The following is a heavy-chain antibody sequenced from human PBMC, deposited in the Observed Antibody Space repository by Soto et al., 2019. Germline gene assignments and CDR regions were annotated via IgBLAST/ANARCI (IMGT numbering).Heavy chain of an antibody. V-gene: IGHV4-39*01. CDR1: GGSITSSSYY. D-gene: IGHD1-26*01. CDR3: PTQEVGGSYVYTFDP. CDR2: IYYSGST. J-gene: IGHJ5*02. Sequence: QLHLRESGPGLVKPSETLSLTCTVSGGSITSSSYYWGWIRQPPGKGLEWIGSIYYSGSTYYNPSSNSLVTLPVDTSKTQFSLKLSSVPAADTAVYYRPTQEVGGSYVYTFDPWGQGTLVTVSS.